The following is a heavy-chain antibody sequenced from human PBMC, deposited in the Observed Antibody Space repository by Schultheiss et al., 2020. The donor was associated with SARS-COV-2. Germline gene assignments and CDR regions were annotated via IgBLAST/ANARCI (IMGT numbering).Heavy chain of an antibody. CDR3: ARDRGFLEWLFMGGMDV. CDR2: IYYSGST. CDR1: GGSISSYY. J-gene: IGHJ6*02. Sequence: SQTLSLTCTVSGGSISSYYWSWIRQPPGKGLEWIGYIYYSGSTYYNPSLKSRVTISVDTSKNQFSLKLSSVTAADTAVYYCARDRGFLEWLFMGGMDVWGQGTTVTVSS. D-gene: IGHD3-3*01. V-gene: IGHV4-59*12.